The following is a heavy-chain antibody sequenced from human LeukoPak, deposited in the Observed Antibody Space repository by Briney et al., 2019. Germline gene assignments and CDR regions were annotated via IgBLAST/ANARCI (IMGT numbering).Heavy chain of an antibody. J-gene: IGHJ4*02. CDR2: IYYSGST. Sequence: SETLSLTCTVSGGSISSYYWSWIRQPPGKGLEWIGYIYYSGSTNYNPSLKSRVTISVDKSKNQFSLKLSSVTAADTAVYYCARGGPTVTYFDYWGQGTLVTVSS. CDR1: GGSISSYY. CDR3: ARGGPTVTYFDY. D-gene: IGHD4-17*01. V-gene: IGHV4-59*01.